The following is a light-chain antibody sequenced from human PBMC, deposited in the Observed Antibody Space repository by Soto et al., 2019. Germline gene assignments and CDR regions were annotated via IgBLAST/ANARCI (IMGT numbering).Light chain of an antibody. CDR3: QQYNNWPPYT. V-gene: IGKV3-15*01. CDR1: QSVSSN. J-gene: IGKJ2*01. CDR2: GAS. Sequence: EIVMTQSPATLSVSPGERATLSCRASQSVSSNLAGYQQKPGQAPRLLIYGASTRATGIPARFSGSGSGTEFTLTISSLQSEAFAVYYCQQYNNWPPYTFGQGTKLEIK.